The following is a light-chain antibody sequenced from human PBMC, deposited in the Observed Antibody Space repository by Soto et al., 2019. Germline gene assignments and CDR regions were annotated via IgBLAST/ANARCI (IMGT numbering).Light chain of an antibody. J-gene: IGKJ2*01. Sequence: EIVMTQSPATLSVSPGERATVSCRASQSVGSNLAWYQQKPGQAPRLLIYGASTRATGIPARFTGSGSGTEFTFTISSLQSEDFALYYCQQYNNWPPYTFGQGTNLDIK. V-gene: IGKV3-15*01. CDR1: QSVGSN. CDR2: GAS. CDR3: QQYNNWPPYT.